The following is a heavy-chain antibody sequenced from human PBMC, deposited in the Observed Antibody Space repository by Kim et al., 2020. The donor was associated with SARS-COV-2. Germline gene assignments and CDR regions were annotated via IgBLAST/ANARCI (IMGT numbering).Heavy chain of an antibody. D-gene: IGHD5-18*01. CDR3: ARVMGYSYGYYYYGMDV. V-gene: IGHV1-8*01. Sequence: ASVKVSCKASGYTFTSYDINWVRQATGQGLEWMGWMNPNSGNTGYAQKFQGRVTMTRNTSISTAYMELSSLRSEDTAVYYCARVMGYSYGYYYYGMDVWGQGTTVTVSS. CDR1: GYTFTSYD. J-gene: IGHJ6*02. CDR2: MNPNSGNT.